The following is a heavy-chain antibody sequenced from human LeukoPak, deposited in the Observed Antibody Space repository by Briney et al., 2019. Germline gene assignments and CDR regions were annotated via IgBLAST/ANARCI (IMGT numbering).Heavy chain of an antibody. CDR1: GDSISSNF. CDR2: IYDSGST. Sequence: SETLSLTCTVSGDSISSNFWTWIRQSPGKGLEWIGYIYDSGSTNYNPSLKSRVTISVDTSKNQFSLKLSSVTAADTAVYYCARHMVYYYDSRDAFDIWGQGTMVTVSS. J-gene: IGHJ3*02. CDR3: ARHMVYYYDSRDAFDI. D-gene: IGHD3-22*01. V-gene: IGHV4-59*08.